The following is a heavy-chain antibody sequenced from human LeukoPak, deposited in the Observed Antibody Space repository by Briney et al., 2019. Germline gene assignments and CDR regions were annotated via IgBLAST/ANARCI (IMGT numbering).Heavy chain of an antibody. CDR3: ASISHVWSGYYTVHHDY. D-gene: IGHD3-3*02. CDR1: GYTFIDYY. J-gene: IGHJ4*02. CDR2: INPHSGDT. Sequence: GASVKASCKASGYTFIDYYMHWVRQAPGQGLEWMGWINPHSGDTNYAQKFQGRVTMTRDTSISTAYMELSSLRSDDTAVYYCASISHVWSGYYTVHHDYWGQGTLVTVSS. V-gene: IGHV1-2*02.